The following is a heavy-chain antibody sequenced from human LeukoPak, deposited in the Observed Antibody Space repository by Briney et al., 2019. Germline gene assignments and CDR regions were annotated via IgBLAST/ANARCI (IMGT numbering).Heavy chain of an antibody. CDR2: IFYSGAT. CDR1: GDPISINYN. D-gene: IGHD6-19*01. Sequence: PSETLSLTCTVSGDPISINYNLGWIRPPPGKGLEWIGSIFYSGATYYSPSLKSRDTISVDTSKNQFSLKLSSMTAADTTVYYCVRHRQWLLFPDYWGQGTLVTVSS. V-gene: IGHV4-39*01. CDR3: VRHRQWLLFPDY. J-gene: IGHJ4*02.